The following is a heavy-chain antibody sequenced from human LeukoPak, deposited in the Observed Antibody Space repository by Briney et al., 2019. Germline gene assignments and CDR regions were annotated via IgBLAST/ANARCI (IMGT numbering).Heavy chain of an antibody. CDR3: ARVRPKGSSWGPYGY. D-gene: IGHD6-13*01. CDR1: GFTFSSYG. V-gene: IGHV3-30*02. J-gene: IGHJ4*02. Sequence: GGSLRLSCAASGFTFSSYGMHWVRQAPGKGLEWVAFIRYDGSNKYYADSVKGRFTISRDNAKNSLYLQMNSLRAEDTAVYYCARVRPKGSSWGPYGYWGQGTLVTVSS. CDR2: IRYDGSNK.